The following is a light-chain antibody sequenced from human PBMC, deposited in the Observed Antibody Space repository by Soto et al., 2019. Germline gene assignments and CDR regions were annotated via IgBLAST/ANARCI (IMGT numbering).Light chain of an antibody. CDR1: SSDVGGYDY. Sequence: QSALTQPPSASGSPGQSVTISCTGTSSDVGGYDYVAWFQQHPGKAPKVIIYDVIKRPSGVPDRFSGSKSGNTASLTVSGLQAEDEADYYCGSHAGSRVVFGGGTKLTVI. J-gene: IGLJ2*01. V-gene: IGLV2-8*01. CDR2: DVI. CDR3: GSHAGSRVV.